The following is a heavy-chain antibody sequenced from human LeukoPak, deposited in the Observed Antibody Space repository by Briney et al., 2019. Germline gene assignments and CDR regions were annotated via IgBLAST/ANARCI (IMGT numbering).Heavy chain of an antibody. J-gene: IGHJ3*02. CDR3: ARGGDDYGDYSGAFDI. CDR1: GFTFSSYG. D-gene: IGHD4-17*01. CDR2: ISYDGSNK. Sequence: GGSLRLSCAASGFTFSSYGMHWVRQAPGKGLEWVAVISYDGSNKYYADSVKGRFTISRDNSKNTLYLQMNSLRAEDTAVYYCARGGDDYGDYSGAFDIWGQGTMVTVSS. V-gene: IGHV3-30*03.